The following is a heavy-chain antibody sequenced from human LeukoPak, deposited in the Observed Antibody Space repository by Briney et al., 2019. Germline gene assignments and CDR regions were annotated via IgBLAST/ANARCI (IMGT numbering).Heavy chain of an antibody. V-gene: IGHV3-23*01. CDR2: ISGSGGRT. CDR1: GFTFSNYA. J-gene: IGHJ4*02. CDR3: AKDRRRDSSGYDY. Sequence: GGSLRLSCAASGFTFSNYAITWVRQAPGKGLEWVSSISGSGGRTYYADSVKGRFTISRDNSKNTLYLQMNSLRAEDTAVYYCAKDRRRDSSGYDYWGQGTLVTVSS. D-gene: IGHD3-22*01.